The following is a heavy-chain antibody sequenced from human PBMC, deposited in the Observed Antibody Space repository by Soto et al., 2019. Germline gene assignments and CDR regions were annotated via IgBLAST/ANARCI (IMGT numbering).Heavy chain of an antibody. J-gene: IGHJ4*02. V-gene: IGHV6-1*01. CDR3: ARGEQYSGRIFDY. Sequence: PSQTLSLTCGISGDSVSSNSAAWNWLRQSPSRGLEWLGRTYYRSKWYNDYAVSVESRITINPDTSKNHFSLQLNFVTPEDTAVYFCARGEQYSGRIFDYWGPGTLVT. CDR2: TYYRSKWYN. D-gene: IGHD1-26*01. CDR1: GDSVSSNSAA.